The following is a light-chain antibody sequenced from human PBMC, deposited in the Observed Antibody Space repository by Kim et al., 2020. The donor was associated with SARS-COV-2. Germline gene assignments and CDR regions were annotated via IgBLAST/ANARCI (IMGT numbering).Light chain of an antibody. V-gene: IGKV3-15*01. Sequence: SVSPWERATRSCRASQSISINLAWYQQKPGQAPRLLIYGASTRATGVPARFSGSGSGTEFTLTVSSLQSEDFAVYYCQQYNKWPTFGGGTKVDIK. J-gene: IGKJ4*01. CDR3: QQYNKWPT. CDR1: QSISIN. CDR2: GAS.